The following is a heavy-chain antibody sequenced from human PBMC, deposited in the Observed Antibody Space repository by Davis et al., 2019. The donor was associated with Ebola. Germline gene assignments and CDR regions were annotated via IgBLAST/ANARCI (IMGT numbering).Heavy chain of an antibody. CDR3: VKDSSNIWFDI. CDR2: FGTVGDT. Sequence: GESLKISCAASGFTFDHYGMNWVRQAPGKGLEWVSTFGTVGDTYYADSVKGRFAMSRDNSRGTLYLQMNSLRVEDSAIYYCVKDSSNIWFDIWGQGTLVTVSS. D-gene: IGHD2/OR15-2a*01. V-gene: IGHV3-23*01. CDR1: GFTFDHYG. J-gene: IGHJ3*02.